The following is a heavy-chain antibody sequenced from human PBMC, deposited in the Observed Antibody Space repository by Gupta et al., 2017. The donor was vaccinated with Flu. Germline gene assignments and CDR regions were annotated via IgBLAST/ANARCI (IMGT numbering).Heavy chain of an antibody. CDR2: ISSSSSYI. J-gene: IGHJ6*02. D-gene: IGHD4-17*01. Sequence: EVQLVESGGGLVKPGGSLRLSCAASGFTFSSYSMTWVRQAPGKGLEWVSSISSSSSYIYYADSVKGRFTISRDNAKNSLYLQMNSLRAEDTAVYYCARDWADYGDYYYGMDVWGQGTTVTVSS. V-gene: IGHV3-21*01. CDR3: ARDWADYGDYYYGMDV. CDR1: GFTFSSYS.